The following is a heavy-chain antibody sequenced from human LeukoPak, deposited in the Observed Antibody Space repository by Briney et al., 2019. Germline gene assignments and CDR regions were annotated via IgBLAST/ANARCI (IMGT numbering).Heavy chain of an antibody. Sequence: PSETLSLTCAVFGGSFSGYYWSWIRQPPGKGLEWIGEINHSGSTNYNPSLKSRVTISVDTSKNQFSLKLSSVTAADTAVYYCASDKGGSGSYPVKYAFDIWGQGTMVTVSS. V-gene: IGHV4-34*01. CDR3: ASDKGGSGSYPVKYAFDI. CDR1: GGSFSGYY. CDR2: INHSGST. J-gene: IGHJ3*02. D-gene: IGHD1-26*01.